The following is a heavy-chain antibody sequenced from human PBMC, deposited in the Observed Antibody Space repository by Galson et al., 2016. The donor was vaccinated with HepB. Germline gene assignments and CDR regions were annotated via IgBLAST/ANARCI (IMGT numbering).Heavy chain of an antibody. CDR2: ISHTGGST. CDR3: VRNPQKGLSDSTGCYMFDYYYNGMDV. D-gene: IGHD6-19*01. V-gene: IGHV3-23*01. Sequence: SLRLSCAASGFTFSSFAMTWVRQAPGKGLEWVSIISHTGGSTYYADSVKGRFTTSRDDSINTLYLQMNNLRAEDTAVYYCVRNPQKGLSDSTGCYMFDYYYNGMDVWGQGTTVTVAS. CDR1: GFTFSSFA. J-gene: IGHJ6*02.